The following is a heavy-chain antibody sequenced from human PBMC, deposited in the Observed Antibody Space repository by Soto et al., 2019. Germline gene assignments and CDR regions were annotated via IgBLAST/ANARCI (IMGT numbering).Heavy chain of an antibody. CDR2: INAGNGNT. Sequence: QIQLMQSGAEVKKPGASVKVSCKASGYTFTSYGIHWVRQAPGQRLEWTGWINAGNGNTKYSEKFQGRVTITRDTSASTAYLELSSLRSEDTAVYYCARDPNDSSAYYHHYYYGIDVWGQGTTVTVSS. J-gene: IGHJ6*02. CDR3: ARDPNDSSAYYHHYYYGIDV. V-gene: IGHV1-3*01. CDR1: GYTFTSYG. D-gene: IGHD3-22*01.